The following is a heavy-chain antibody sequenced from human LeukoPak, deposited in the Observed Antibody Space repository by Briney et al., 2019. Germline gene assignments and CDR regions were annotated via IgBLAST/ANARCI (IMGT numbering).Heavy chain of an antibody. CDR1: GYTFTGFY. CDR2: INPYNGDI. J-gene: IGHJ4*02. Sequence: ASVKVSCKTSGYTFTGFYIDWVRQAPGQGLEWMGWINPYNGDIDYAPKFQGRVTMTTDTSINTDYLELKSLRSDDTAVYYCVLDSSGYYYSVYWGQGTLVTVSS. V-gene: IGHV1-2*02. D-gene: IGHD3-22*01. CDR3: VLDSSGYYYSVY.